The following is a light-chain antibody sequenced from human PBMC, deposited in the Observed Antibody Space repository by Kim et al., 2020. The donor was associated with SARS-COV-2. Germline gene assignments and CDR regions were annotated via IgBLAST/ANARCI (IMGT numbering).Light chain of an antibody. CDR2: TAS. CDR3: QQSYRTPYT. CDR1: QKIDFY. V-gene: IGKV1-39*01. J-gene: IGKJ2*01. Sequence: DIQMTQSPSSLSASVGDRVTITCRASQKIDFYLSRSQQKPGKAPKLLIYTASNLHSGVPSRFSGSGSGTDFTLTIDSLQPDDFATYYCQQSYRTPYTFGQGTKLEI.